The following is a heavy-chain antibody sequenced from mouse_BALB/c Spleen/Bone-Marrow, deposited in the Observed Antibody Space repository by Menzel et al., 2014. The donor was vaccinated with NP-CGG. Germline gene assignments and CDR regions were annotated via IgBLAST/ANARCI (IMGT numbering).Heavy chain of an antibody. D-gene: IGHD1-1*02. V-gene: IGHV1S56*01. Sequence: VQLQQSGPELVMPGTSVKISCKASGYTFTNYYIHWVRQRPGQGLEWIGWIYPGYVGTKYNEKFKGKATLTADKSSSTTYMKSRSLTSEDAEVYFCAREVGRGGYFDVWGAGTTVTVSS. CDR3: AREVGRGGYFDV. CDR2: IYPGYVGT. CDR1: GYTFTNYY. J-gene: IGHJ1*01.